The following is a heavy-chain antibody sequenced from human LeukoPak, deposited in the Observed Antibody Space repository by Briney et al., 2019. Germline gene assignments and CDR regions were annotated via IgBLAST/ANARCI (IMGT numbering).Heavy chain of an antibody. CDR3: ARVRYYDFWSGYYRSEENAFDI. Sequence: GGSLRLSCAASGFTFSSYWMHWVRQAPGKGLVWVSRIYSDGTSTSYADSVKGRFTISRDNAKNTLYLHMNSLRAEDTAVYYCARVRYYDFWSGYYRSEENAFDIWGQGTMVTVSS. V-gene: IGHV3-74*01. J-gene: IGHJ3*02. D-gene: IGHD3-3*01. CDR1: GFTFSSYW. CDR2: IYSDGTST.